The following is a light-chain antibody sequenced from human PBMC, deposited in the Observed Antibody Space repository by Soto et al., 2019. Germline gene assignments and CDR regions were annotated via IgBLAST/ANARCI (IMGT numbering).Light chain of an antibody. V-gene: IGKV3-20*01. CDR1: QSISSNN. Sequence: VLTQSPGTLSLSPGERATLSCRVSQSISSNNLAWYHQKPGQAPRLLIYAASARVTGIPDRFSGSGSGTDFTLTISRLEPEDFAVYYCQHYGSSPPFTFGPGTKVDIK. CDR2: AAS. CDR3: QHYGSSPPFT. J-gene: IGKJ3*01.